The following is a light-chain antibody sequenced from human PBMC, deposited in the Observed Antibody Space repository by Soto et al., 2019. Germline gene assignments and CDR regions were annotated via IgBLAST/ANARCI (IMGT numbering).Light chain of an antibody. CDR1: DIGTKN. V-gene: IGLV3-21*04. J-gene: IGLJ1*01. CDR2: YDT. Sequence: SYELTQPPSVSVAPGQTARITCGGNDIGTKNVHCYQLKPGQAPLLVIYYDTDRPSGIPERFSGANSRNTATLTISSVEAGDEADYYCQVWDSISDHYVFGIGTKLTVL. CDR3: QVWDSISDHYV.